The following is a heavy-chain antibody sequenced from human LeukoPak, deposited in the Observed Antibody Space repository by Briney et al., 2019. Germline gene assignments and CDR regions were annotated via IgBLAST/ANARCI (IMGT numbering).Heavy chain of an antibody. CDR2: IYSGGST. V-gene: IGHV3-53*01. J-gene: IGHJ4*02. CDR1: GFTVSSNY. D-gene: IGHD6-13*01. CDR3: ARVGSSSWYYFDY. Sequence: PPGGSLRLSCAASGFTVSSNYMSWVRQAPGKGLEWVSVIYSGGSTYYADSVKGRFTISRDNSKNTLYLQMNSLRAEDTAVYYCARVGSSSWYYFDYWGQGTLVTVSS.